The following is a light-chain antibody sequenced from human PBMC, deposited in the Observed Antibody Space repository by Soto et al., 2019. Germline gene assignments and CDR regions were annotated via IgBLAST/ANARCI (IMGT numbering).Light chain of an antibody. CDR2: CAS. Sequence: EIVLTQSPGPLSLSPGERATLSCRASSNIGSSYLAWYQQKPGQAPRHLIFCASNGATGIPDRFSGSGSGTDFTLTISRLEPEYFGVYYCLQYGGSPRTFGQGTKLEIK. J-gene: IGKJ2*01. CDR1: SNIGSSY. CDR3: LQYGGSPRT. V-gene: IGKV3-20*01.